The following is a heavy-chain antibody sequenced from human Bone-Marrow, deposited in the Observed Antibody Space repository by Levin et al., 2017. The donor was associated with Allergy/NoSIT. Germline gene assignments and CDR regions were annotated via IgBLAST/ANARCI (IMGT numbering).Heavy chain of an antibody. CDR3: AGAFSSWPTYFDY. CDR1: CFSIRLFDFF. J-gene: IGHJ4*02. CDR2: LSSPGPP. D-gene: IGHD6-13*01. V-gene: IGHV4-30-4*01. Sequence: LSLPFPFSCFSIRLFDFFWSWLRHAPFPFLSFLFSLSSPGPPYYNPSLKSRVTISVDTSKNRFSLKLYSVTAADTAVYYCAGAFSSWPTYFDYWGQGTLVTVSS.